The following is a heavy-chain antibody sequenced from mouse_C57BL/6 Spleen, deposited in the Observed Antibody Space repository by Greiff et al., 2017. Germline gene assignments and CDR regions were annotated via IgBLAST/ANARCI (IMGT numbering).Heavy chain of an antibody. V-gene: IGHV1-64*01. D-gene: IGHD1-1*01. J-gene: IGHJ2*01. CDR3: ARDDYGSLYFDY. CDR2: IHPNSGST. CDR1: GYTFTSYW. Sequence: QVQLQQPGAELVKPGASVKLSCKASGYTFTSYWMHWVKQRPGQGLEWIGMIHPNSGSTNYNEKFKSKATLTVDKSSSTAYMQLSSLTSEDSAVYDCARDDYGSLYFDYWGQGTTLTVSS.